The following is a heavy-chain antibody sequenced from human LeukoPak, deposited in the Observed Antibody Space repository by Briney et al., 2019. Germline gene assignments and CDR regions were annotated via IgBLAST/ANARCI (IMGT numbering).Heavy chain of an antibody. V-gene: IGHV3-33*01. J-gene: IGHJ2*01. CDR2: IWYDGSNQ. Sequence: PGGSLRLSCAASGLTFSSYGMHWVRQAPGKGLEWVAAIWYDGSNQYYADSVKGRFTISRDNSKSTLYLQMNSLRGEDTAVYYCARGLGHWYFDLWGRGTLVTVSS. D-gene: IGHD6-19*01. CDR1: GLTFSSYG. CDR3: ARGLGHWYFDL.